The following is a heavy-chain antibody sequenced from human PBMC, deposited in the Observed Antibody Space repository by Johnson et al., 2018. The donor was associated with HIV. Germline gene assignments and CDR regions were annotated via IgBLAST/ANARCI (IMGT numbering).Heavy chain of an antibody. CDR3: ARARRYSSSWPDAFDI. CDR2: ISSSGSTI. CDR1: VFTFSDYY. J-gene: IGHJ3*02. D-gene: IGHD6-13*01. Sequence: VQLLESGGGLVKPGGSLRLSCAASVFTFSDYYMSWIRQAPGKGLEWVSYISSSGSTIYYADSVKGRFTISRDNAKNSLYLQMNSLRAGDTAVYYCARARRYSSSWPDAFDIWGQGTMVTVSS. V-gene: IGHV3-11*04.